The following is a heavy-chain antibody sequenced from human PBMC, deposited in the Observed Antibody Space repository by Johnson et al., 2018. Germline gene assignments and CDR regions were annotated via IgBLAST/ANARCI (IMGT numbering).Heavy chain of an antibody. CDR1: GFTFSSYG. CDR2: IWYDGSNK. Sequence: VQLVESGGGVVQPGRSLRLSCAASGFTFSSYGMHWVRQAPGKGLEWVAVIWYDGSNKYYADSVKGRFTISRDNSKNTLYLQMNSLRVEAPAVYYFARERISTDFYYYGMDVWGQGTTVTVSS. D-gene: IGHD6-13*01. J-gene: IGHJ6*02. V-gene: IGHV3-33*01. CDR3: ARERISTDFYYYGMDV.